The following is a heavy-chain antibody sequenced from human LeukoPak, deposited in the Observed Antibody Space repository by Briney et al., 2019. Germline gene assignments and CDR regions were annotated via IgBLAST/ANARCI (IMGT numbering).Heavy chain of an antibody. Sequence: PGRSLRLSCAASRFTFSSYGMRWVRQASGKGLEWVAVIWYDGSNKYYADSVKGRFTISRDNSKNTLYLQVNSLRAEDTAVYYCARESDSSGYYDLGYWGQGTLVTVSS. CDR2: IWYDGSNK. V-gene: IGHV3-33*01. J-gene: IGHJ4*02. CDR3: ARESDSSGYYDLGY. CDR1: RFTFSSYG. D-gene: IGHD3-22*01.